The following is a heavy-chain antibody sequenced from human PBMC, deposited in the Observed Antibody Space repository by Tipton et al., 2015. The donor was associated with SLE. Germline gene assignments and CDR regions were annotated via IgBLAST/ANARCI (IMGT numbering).Heavy chain of an antibody. D-gene: IGHD6-13*01. CDR3: AREGIGTPDY. V-gene: IGHV3-11*04. CDR2: ISGSAETI. J-gene: IGHJ4*02. Sequence: GSLRLSCAASGFTFSDYYMSWIRQAPGKGLEWVSYISGSAETIYYADSVRGRFTISRDNAKRSLYLQMNSLRAEDTAIYFCAREGIGTPDYWGQGTLVTVSS. CDR1: GFTFSDYY.